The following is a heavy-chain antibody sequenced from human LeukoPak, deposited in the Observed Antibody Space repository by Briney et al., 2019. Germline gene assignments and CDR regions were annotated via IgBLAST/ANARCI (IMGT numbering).Heavy chain of an antibody. CDR2: IYPGDSDT. V-gene: IGHV5-51*01. CDR3: ARESGIAVAGTPLNY. D-gene: IGHD6-19*01. CDR1: GYSFTGYW. Sequence: GESLKISCKGAGYSFTGYWIGCVRQMPGKGLEWMGIIYPGDSDTRYSPSFQGQVTISADKSISTAYLQWSSLKASDTAMYYCARESGIAVAGTPLNYWGQGTLVTVSS. J-gene: IGHJ4*02.